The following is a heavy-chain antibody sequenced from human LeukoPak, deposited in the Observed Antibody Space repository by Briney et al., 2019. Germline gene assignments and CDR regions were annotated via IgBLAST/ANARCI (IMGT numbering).Heavy chain of an antibody. D-gene: IGHD6-13*01. V-gene: IGHV4-38-2*01. CDR3: ARRGIAAAADY. CDR1: GYSISSGYY. J-gene: IGHJ4*02. CDR2: IYHSGST. Sequence: SETLSLTCAVSGYSISSGYYWGWIRQPPGKGLEWIGSIYHSGSTYYNPSLKSRVTMSVDTSKNQFSLKLSSVTAADTAVYYCARRGIAAAADYWGQGTLVTVSS.